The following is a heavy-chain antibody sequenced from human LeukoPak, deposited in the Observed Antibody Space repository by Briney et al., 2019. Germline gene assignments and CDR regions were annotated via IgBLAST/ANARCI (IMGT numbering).Heavy chain of an antibody. CDR3: ARDLREVAGTFDY. CDR2: INTGNGNT. J-gene: IGHJ4*02. D-gene: IGHD6-19*01. CDR1: GYTFTSYT. V-gene: IGHV1-3*04. Sequence: ASVKVSCKASGYTFTSYTMHWVRQAPGQRLEWMGWINTGNGNTKYSQEFQGRVTITRDTSASTAYMELSSLRSDDTAVYYCARDLREVAGTFDYWGQGTLVTVSS.